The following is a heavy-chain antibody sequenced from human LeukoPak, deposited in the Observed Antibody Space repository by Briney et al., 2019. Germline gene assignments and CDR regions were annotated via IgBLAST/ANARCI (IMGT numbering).Heavy chain of an antibody. D-gene: IGHD3-22*01. CDR3: ARFSRYDNDGRYLDL. CDR2: IYCSGAT. J-gene: IGHJ4*02. Sequence: SETLSLTCSVSGGSINNYYWSWIQQPPGKGLEYVVYIYCSGATNYSPSLKSRVTMSVDASNNQFSLQLSSVTAADTAIYYCARFSRYDNDGRYLDLWGQGTLVTVSS. V-gene: IGHV4-59*08. CDR1: GGSINNYY.